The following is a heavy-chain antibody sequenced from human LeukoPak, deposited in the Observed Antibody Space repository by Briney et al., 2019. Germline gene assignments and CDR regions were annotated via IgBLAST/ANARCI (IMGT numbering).Heavy chain of an antibody. CDR3: ARLGYYGSGSYYRIQYYYYMDV. CDR2: IYHSGST. V-gene: IGHV4-38-2*02. J-gene: IGHJ6*03. D-gene: IGHD3-10*01. Sequence: SETLSLTCTGSGYSICNGYYWGWIRQPPGKGLVWIGSIYHSGSTYYNPSLKSRVTISVDTSKNQFSLKLSSVTAADTAVYYCARLGYYGSGSYYRIQYYYYMDVWGKGTTVTISS. CDR1: GYSICNGYY.